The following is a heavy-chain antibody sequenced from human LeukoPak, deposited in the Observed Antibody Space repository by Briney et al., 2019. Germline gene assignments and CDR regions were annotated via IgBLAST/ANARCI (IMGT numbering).Heavy chain of an antibody. V-gene: IGHV4-59*08. D-gene: IGHD6-19*01. J-gene: IGHJ4*02. Sequence: SDTLSLTCTVSGASLSTSSWTWIRQPPGKGLECIGFIYYSGTAHYHPSLESRVTISLDTSKNQFSLRLSSVTAADTAVYYCARHLSSGWSDYWGQGTLVTVS. CDR1: GASLSTSS. CDR2: IYYSGTA. CDR3: ARHLSSGWSDY.